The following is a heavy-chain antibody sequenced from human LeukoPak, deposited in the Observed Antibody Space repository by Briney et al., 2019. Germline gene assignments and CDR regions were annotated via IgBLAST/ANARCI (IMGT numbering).Heavy chain of an antibody. CDR1: GFTFTNYW. Sequence: GGSLRLSCAASGFTFTNYWMTWVRQAPGKGLEWVANINQDGSGESYVDSVKGRFTISRDNAKNLVSLQMHGLRVEDTAVYYCARHWWHGLDIWGHGTLVTVSS. CDR3: ARHWWHGLDI. D-gene: IGHD2-8*02. J-gene: IGHJ3*02. V-gene: IGHV3-7*01. CDR2: INQDGSGE.